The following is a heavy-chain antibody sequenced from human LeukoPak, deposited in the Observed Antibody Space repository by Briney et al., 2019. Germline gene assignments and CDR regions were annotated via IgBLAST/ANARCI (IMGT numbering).Heavy chain of an antibody. V-gene: IGHV4-31*03. CDR3: ARTVTAEYCFDY. D-gene: IGHD2-21*02. CDR2: IYYSGRT. J-gene: IGHJ4*02. CDR1: GGSISSGGYY. Sequence: SETLSLTCTVSGGSISSGGYYWSWIPQHPGKGLEWIGYIYYSGRTYYNPSLKSRVTISVDTPKNQCSLRLSSVTAAETAVYFCARTVTAEYCFDYWGQGALVTVSS.